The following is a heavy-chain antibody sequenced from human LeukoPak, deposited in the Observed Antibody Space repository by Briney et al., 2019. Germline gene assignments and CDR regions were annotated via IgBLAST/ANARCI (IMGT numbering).Heavy chain of an antibody. J-gene: IGHJ4*02. D-gene: IGHD3-10*01. Sequence: PSETLSLTCSVSGGSIGGYYWRWIRQPPGKGLEWVAFIYYSGSTNYNPSLKSRATISVDTSKNQFSLKLNSVTAADTAVYYCARHYGSGTYPLDYWGQGALVTVSS. V-gene: IGHV4-59*08. CDR2: IYYSGST. CDR1: GGSIGGYY. CDR3: ARHYGSGTYPLDY.